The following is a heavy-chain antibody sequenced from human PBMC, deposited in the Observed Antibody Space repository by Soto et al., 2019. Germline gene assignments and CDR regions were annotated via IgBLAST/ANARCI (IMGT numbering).Heavy chain of an antibody. CDR1: GFSLTTSGVG. CDR3: ANTMAPRIIDY. CDR2: IYWDDDK. Sequence: QITLKESGPTLVNPTQTLTLTCTFSGFSLTTSGVGVGWIRQPPGKALEWLALIYWDDDKSYSPSLKTRLTITRXTSKNQVVLTMTTMDPVDTATYYCANTMAPRIIDYWGQGTLVTVSS. J-gene: IGHJ4*02. V-gene: IGHV2-5*02.